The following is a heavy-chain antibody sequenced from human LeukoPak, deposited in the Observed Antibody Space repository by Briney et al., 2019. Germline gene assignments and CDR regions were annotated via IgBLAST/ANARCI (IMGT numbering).Heavy chain of an antibody. CDR2: ISAYNGNT. J-gene: IGHJ5*02. V-gene: IGHV1-18*01. D-gene: IGHD3-3*01. CDR3: ARDVGIFGAAYGGNWFDP. Sequence: ASVKVSCKASGYTFTSYGISWVRQAPGQGLEWMGWISAYNGNTNYAQKLQGRGTMTTDTSTSTAYMELRSLRSDDPAVYYCARDVGIFGAAYGGNWFDPWGQGTLVTVSS. CDR1: GYTFTSYG.